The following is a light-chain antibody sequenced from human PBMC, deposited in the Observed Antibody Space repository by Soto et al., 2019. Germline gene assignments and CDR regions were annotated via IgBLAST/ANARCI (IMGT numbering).Light chain of an antibody. CDR2: AAS. J-gene: IGKJ1*01. Sequence: DIQMTQSPSSLSSSLLDRFTITFLASQSISSYLNWYQQKPGKAPKLLIYAASSLQSGVPSRFSGSGSGTDFTLTISSLQPEDFATYYCQQSYSTPPTFGQGTKVDIK. CDR3: QQSYSTPPT. CDR1: QSISSY. V-gene: IGKV1-39*01.